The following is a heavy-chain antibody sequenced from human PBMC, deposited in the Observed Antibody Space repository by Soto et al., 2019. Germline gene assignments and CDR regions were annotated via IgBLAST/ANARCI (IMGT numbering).Heavy chain of an antibody. V-gene: IGHV3-74*03. J-gene: IGHJ4*02. D-gene: IGHD2-15*01. CDR2: IDRDGTTT. CDR1: GFTFSSYR. CDR3: VRRSDCSGATCYSGNYFDF. Sequence: GGSLRLSCAASGFTFSSYRMHWVRQAPGKGLVWVSHIDRDGTTTTYADSVKGRFTISRDNAKNTLYLQMNSLRAEDTAVYYCVRRSDCSGATCYSGNYFDFWGQGTLVTAPQ.